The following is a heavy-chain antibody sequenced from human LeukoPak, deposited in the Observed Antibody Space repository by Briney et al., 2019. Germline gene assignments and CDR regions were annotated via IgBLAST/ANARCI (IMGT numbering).Heavy chain of an antibody. D-gene: IGHD3-3*01. Sequence: AGGSLRLSCAASGFTFSSYAMHWVRQAPGKGLVWVAVISYDGSNKYYADSVKGRFTISRDNSKNTLYLQMNSLRAEDTAVYYCARDGPYDFWSGYYLVTKYYYYGMDVWGQGTTATVSS. J-gene: IGHJ6*02. V-gene: IGHV3-30-3*01. CDR2: ISYDGSNK. CDR3: ARDGPYDFWSGYYLVTKYYYYGMDV. CDR1: GFTFSSYA.